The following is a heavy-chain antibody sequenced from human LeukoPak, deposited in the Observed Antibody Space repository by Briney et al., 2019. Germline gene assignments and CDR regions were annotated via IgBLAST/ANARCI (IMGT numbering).Heavy chain of an antibody. D-gene: IGHD1-26*01. V-gene: IGHV3-33*07. J-gene: IGHJ4*02. CDR2: IWYDGSNQ. Sequence: PGGSLRLSCAASGFSFSSYGIYWVRQAPGKGLEWVAVIWYDGSNQYYADSVEGRFTISRDNSGNTAYLQMNSLRVEDTAVYFCARWGAGATIDYWGREPWSPSPQ. CDR3: ARWGAGATIDY. CDR1: GFSFSSYG.